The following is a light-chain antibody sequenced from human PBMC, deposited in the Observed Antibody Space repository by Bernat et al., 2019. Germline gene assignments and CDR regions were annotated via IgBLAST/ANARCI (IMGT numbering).Light chain of an antibody. J-gene: IGLJ3*02. CDR3: CSYAGHTTFWV. CDR1: SRDIGNYNL. V-gene: IGLV2-23*02. CDR2: GVT. Sequence: QSALTQPASVSGSPGQSITISCNGTSRDIGNYNLVSWYQHHPGTAPTLLIYGVTRRPSGVSNRFSGSKSGHTASLTISGLEADDDADYYCCSYAGHTTFWVFGGGTNLTVL.